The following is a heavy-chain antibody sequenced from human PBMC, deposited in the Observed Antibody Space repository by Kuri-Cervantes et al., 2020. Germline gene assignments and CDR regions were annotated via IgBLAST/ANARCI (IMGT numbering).Heavy chain of an antibody. D-gene: IGHD3-10*01. CDR1: GYTFTSYY. Sequence: ASVKVSCKASGYTFTSYYMHWVRQAPGQGLEWMGIINPSGGSTSYAQKFQGRVTMTRDTSTSTVYMELSSLRSEDTAVYYCARVGRITMVRGVLDAFDIWGQGTMVTVSS. V-gene: IGHV1-46*01. CDR2: INPSGGST. CDR3: ARVGRITMVRGVLDAFDI. J-gene: IGHJ3*02.